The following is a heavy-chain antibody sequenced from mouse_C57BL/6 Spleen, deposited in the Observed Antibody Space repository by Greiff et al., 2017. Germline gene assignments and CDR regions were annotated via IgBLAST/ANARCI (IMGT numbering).Heavy chain of an antibody. V-gene: IGHV5-6*01. CDR3: ARRYYSNYAWFAY. CDR1: GFTFSSYG. J-gene: IGHJ3*01. CDR2: ISSGGSYT. D-gene: IGHD2-5*01. Sequence: EVQLVESGGDLVKPGGSLKLSCAASGFTFSSYGMSWVRQTPDKRLEWVATISSGGSYTYYPDSVKGRFTISRDNAKNTLYLQMSSLKSEDTAMYYCARRYYSNYAWFAYWGQGTLVTVSA.